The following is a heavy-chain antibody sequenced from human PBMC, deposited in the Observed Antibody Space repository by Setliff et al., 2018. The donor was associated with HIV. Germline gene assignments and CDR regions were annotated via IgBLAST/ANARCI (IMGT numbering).Heavy chain of an antibody. CDR2: IFTSGSA. CDR3: ARHDSGGYYSLDY. V-gene: IGHV4-61*02. J-gene: IGHJ4*02. Sequence: TLSLTCTVSGGSISSGSYFWTWIRQPAGKGLEWIGRIFTSGSAIYNPSLKSRVTISVDTSKNQFSLKLRSVTAADTAVYYCARHDSGGYYSLDYWGQGTLVTVSS. D-gene: IGHD3-22*01. CDR1: GGSISSGSYF.